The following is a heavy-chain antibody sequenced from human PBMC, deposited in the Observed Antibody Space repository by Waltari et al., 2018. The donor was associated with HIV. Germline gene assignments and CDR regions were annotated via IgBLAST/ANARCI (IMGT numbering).Heavy chain of an antibody. CDR2: IKSKTDGGTT. CDR3: TPWEQWLVLFDY. CDR1: GFTFSNAC. J-gene: IGHJ4*02. Sequence: EVQLVESGGGLVRPGGSLRLSCADSGFTFSNACMSWVSQAPGKGLEWVGRIKSKTDGGTTDYAAPVKGRFTILRDDSKNTLYLQMNSLKTEDTAVYYCTPWEQWLVLFDYWGQGTLVTVSS. D-gene: IGHD6-19*01. V-gene: IGHV3-15*01.